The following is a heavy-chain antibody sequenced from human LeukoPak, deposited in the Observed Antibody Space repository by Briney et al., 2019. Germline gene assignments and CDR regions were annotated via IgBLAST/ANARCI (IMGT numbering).Heavy chain of an antibody. V-gene: IGHV1-8*03. CDR3: ARGRSSSWYFDYYYMDV. J-gene: IGHJ6*03. Sequence: ASVKVSCKASGYTFTSYDINWVRQATGQGLEWMGWMNPNSGNTGYAQKFQGRVTITRNTSISTAYMELSSLRSEDTAVYYCARGRSSSWYFDYYYMDVWGKGTTVTVSS. CDR1: GYTFTSYD. CDR2: MNPNSGNT. D-gene: IGHD6-13*01.